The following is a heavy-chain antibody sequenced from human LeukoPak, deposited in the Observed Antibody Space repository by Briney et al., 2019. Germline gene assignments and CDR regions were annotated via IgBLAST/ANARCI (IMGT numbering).Heavy chain of an antibody. CDR3: AKDPYYYDSSGYLFDY. J-gene: IGHJ4*02. V-gene: IGHV3-33*06. D-gene: IGHD3-22*01. CDR2: IWYDGSNK. CDR1: GFTFSSYG. Sequence: GRSLRLSCAASGFTFSSYGMRWVRQAPGKGLEWVAVIWYDGSNKYYADSVKGRFTISRDNSKNTLYLQMNSLRAEDTAVYYCAKDPYYYDSSGYLFDYWGQGTLVTVSS.